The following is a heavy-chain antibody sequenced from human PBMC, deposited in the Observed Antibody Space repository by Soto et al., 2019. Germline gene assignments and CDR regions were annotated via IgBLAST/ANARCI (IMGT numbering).Heavy chain of an antibody. CDR2: INGDGSCT. CDR3: VRGGGSSSGALVRYGLDV. Sequence: EVQLVESGGGLVQPGGSLRLSCEASGFSFSDYWMHWVRQAPGKGLVWVSRINGDGSCTTYAESVRGRFTIARDNGKNTVSLQMNSLRADDTAVYYCVRGGGSSSGALVRYGLDVWGQGTTVTVSS. CDR1: GFSFSDYW. J-gene: IGHJ6*02. V-gene: IGHV3-74*03. D-gene: IGHD6-6*01.